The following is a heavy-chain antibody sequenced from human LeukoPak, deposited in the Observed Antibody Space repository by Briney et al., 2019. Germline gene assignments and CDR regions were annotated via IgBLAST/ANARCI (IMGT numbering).Heavy chain of an antibody. D-gene: IGHD4-17*01. CDR3: AKDYRPDHGVTWGWFDP. V-gene: IGHV3-30*02. Sequence: PGGSLRLSCAASGFSFGSYGMHWVRQAPGKGLEWVTFIRFDGSNKYYADSVKGRFTISRDNSKNTLYLQMNSLGTEDTAVYYCAKDYRPDHGVTWGWFDPWGQGTLATVSS. CDR1: GFSFGSYG. CDR2: IRFDGSNK. J-gene: IGHJ5*02.